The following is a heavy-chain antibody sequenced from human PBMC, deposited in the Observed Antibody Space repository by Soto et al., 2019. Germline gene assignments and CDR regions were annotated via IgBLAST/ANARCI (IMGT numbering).Heavy chain of an antibody. CDR1: GDSVSSNSAA. V-gene: IGHV6-1*01. CDR3: ASHPRAAYDILTGYYPPDY. CDR2: TYYRSRWYN. J-gene: IGHJ4*02. Sequence: SQTLSLTCAISGDSVSSNSAASNWIRQSPSRGLEWLGRTYYRSRWYNDYAVSVKSRITVNPDTSKNQFSLKLSSVTAADTAAYYCASHPRAAYDILTGYYPPDYWGQGTLVTVSS. D-gene: IGHD3-9*01.